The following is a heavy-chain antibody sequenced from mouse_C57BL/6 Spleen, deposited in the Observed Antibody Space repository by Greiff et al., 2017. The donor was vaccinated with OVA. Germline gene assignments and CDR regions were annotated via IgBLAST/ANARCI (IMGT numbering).Heavy chain of an antibody. J-gene: IGHJ1*03. CDR3: ARSTTVGWYFDV. CDR1: GFTFSDYG. Sequence: DVMLVESGGGLVKPGGSLKLSCAASGFTFSDYGMHWVRQAPEKGLEWVAYISSGSSTIYYADTVKGRFNISRDNAKNTLFLQMTSLRSEDTAMYYCARSTTVGWYFDVWGTGTTVTVSS. D-gene: IGHD2-13*01. CDR2: ISSGSSTI. V-gene: IGHV5-17*01.